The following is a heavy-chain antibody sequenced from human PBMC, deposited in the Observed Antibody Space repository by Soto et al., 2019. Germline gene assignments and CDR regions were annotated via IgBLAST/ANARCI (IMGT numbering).Heavy chain of an antibody. CDR3: AKYSSGYSYGLYYFDY. D-gene: IGHD5-18*01. J-gene: IGHJ4*02. Sequence: RSLRLYSAASGFTFSSYAMSWVRQATGKGLEWVSAISGSGGRTYYADSVKGRFTISRDNSKNTLYLQMNSLGAEDTAVYYCAKYSSGYSYGLYYFDYWGQGTLVTVSS. V-gene: IGHV3-23*01. CDR2: ISGSGGRT. CDR1: GFTFSSYA.